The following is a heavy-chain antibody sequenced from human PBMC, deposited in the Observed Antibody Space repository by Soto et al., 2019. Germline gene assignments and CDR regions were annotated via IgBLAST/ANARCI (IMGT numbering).Heavy chain of an antibody. J-gene: IGHJ6*02. Sequence: QVQLVQSGAEVKKPGASVKVSCKASGYTFTGYYMHWVRQAPGQGLEWMGWINPNSGGTNYAQKFQGWVTMTRDTSISTAYMELSRLRSDDTAVYYCARWSVPAPTPHVYYYYGMDVWGQATTVTVSS. CDR2: INPNSGGT. V-gene: IGHV1-2*04. D-gene: IGHD2-2*01. CDR1: GYTFTGYY. CDR3: ARWSVPAPTPHVYYYYGMDV.